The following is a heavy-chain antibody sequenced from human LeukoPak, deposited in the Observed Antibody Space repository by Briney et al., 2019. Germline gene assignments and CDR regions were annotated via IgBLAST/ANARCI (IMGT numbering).Heavy chain of an antibody. J-gene: IGHJ6*04. CDR2: IIPIFGTA. CDR1: GGTFSSYA. CDR3: ARDLRGSGIDYYYGMDV. Sequence: SVKVSCKASGGTFSSYAISWVRQAPGQGLEWMGGIIPIFGTANYAQKFQGRVTITADKSTSTACMELSSLRSEDTAVYYCARDLRGSGIDYYYGMDVWGKGTTVTVSS. V-gene: IGHV1-69*06. D-gene: IGHD3-10*01.